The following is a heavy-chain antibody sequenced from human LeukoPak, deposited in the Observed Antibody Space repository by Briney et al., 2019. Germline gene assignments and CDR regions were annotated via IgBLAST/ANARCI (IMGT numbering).Heavy chain of an antibody. CDR3: VREASSLRPFFYIDV. Sequence: GGSLRLSCAASGFTFNDYYMSWIRQAPGKGLEWVAYTSISATVMKYADSVTGRFTISRDNAKNSVYLQMDSLRAEDTAVYYCVREASSLRPFFYIDVWGEGTTVTVSS. V-gene: IGHV3-11*01. CDR2: TSISATVM. CDR1: GFTFNDYY. J-gene: IGHJ6*03. D-gene: IGHD5/OR15-5a*01.